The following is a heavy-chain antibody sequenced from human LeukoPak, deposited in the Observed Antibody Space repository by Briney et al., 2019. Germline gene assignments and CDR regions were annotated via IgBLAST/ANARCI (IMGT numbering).Heavy chain of an antibody. CDR2: INHSGST. D-gene: IGHD3-10*01. CDR1: GGSFSGYY. V-gene: IGHV4-34*01. Sequence: SETLSLTCAVYGGSFSGYYWSWIRQPPGKGLEWIGEINHSGSTNYNPSLKSRVTISVDTSKNQFSLKLSSVTAADTAVCYCARAEFEATMVRGVYFAYGGQETLVTVSS. CDR3: ARAEFEATMVRGVYFAY. J-gene: IGHJ4*02.